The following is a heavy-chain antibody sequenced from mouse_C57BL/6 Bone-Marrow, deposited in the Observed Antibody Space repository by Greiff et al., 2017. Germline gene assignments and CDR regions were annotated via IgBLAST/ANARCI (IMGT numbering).Heavy chain of an antibody. V-gene: IGHV1-81*01. CDR3: FYYGSSYNY. Sequence: LVESGAELARPGASVKLSCKASGYTFTSYGISWVKQRTGQGLEWIGEIYPRSGNTYYNEKFKGKATLTADKSSSTAYMELRSLTSEDSAVYFCFYYGSSYNYWGQGTTLTVSS. CDR2: IYPRSGNT. D-gene: IGHD1-1*01. CDR1: GYTFTSYG. J-gene: IGHJ2*01.